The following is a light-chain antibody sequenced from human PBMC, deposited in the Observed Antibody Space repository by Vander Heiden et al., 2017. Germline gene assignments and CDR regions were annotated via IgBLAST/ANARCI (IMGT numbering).Light chain of an antibody. V-gene: IGKV3D-15*01. J-gene: IGKJ1*01. CDR3: QQNNNRPQT. CDR2: GAS. CDR1: QSISSY. Sequence: VIPPSPATLSASPGERATLSCRASQSISSYLDWYQQKPGKAPRLLIYGASSRATGIPARFSGSGSGTEFTLTISSLQSEDFAVYYCQQNNNRPQTFGQGTKVEIK.